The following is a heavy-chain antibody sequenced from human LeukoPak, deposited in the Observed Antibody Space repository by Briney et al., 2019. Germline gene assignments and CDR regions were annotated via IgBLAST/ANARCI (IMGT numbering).Heavy chain of an antibody. D-gene: IGHD3-22*01. V-gene: IGHV4-34*01. CDR3: AMEYDSSGYAFDY. CDR1: GGSFSGYY. J-gene: IGHJ4*02. CDR2: INHSGST. Sequence: SETLSLTCAVYGGSFSGYYWSWIRQPPGKGLEWIREINHSGSTNYNPSLKSRVTISVDTSKNQFSLKLSSVTAADTAVYYCAMEYDSSGYAFDYWGQGTLVTVSS.